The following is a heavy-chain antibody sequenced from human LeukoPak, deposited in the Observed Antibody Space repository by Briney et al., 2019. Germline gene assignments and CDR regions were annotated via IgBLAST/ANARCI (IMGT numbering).Heavy chain of an antibody. CDR1: GGSISSYY. CDR3: ARGWGDYYGSGSYYYYYYGMDV. D-gene: IGHD3-10*01. CDR2: IYYSGST. J-gene: IGHJ6*02. V-gene: IGHV4-59*01. Sequence: SETLSLTCTVSGGSISSYYWSWIRQPPGKGLEWIWYIYYSGSTNYNPSLKSRVSISVDTSKNQFSLKLSSVTAADTAVYYCARGWGDYYGSGSYYYYYYGMDVWGQGTTVTVSS.